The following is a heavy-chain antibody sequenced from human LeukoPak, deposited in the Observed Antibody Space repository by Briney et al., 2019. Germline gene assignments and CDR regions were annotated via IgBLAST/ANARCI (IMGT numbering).Heavy chain of an antibody. CDR2: INPNSGGT. CDR1: GYTFTSYA. Sequence: GASVKVSCKASGYTFTSYAMNWVRQAPGQGLEWMGWINPNSGGTNYAQKFQGRVTMTRDTSISTAYMELSRLRSDDTAVYYCAREYYDFWSGYYRSPVDYWGQGTLVTVSS. CDR3: AREYYDFWSGYYRSPVDY. V-gene: IGHV1-2*02. J-gene: IGHJ4*02. D-gene: IGHD3-3*01.